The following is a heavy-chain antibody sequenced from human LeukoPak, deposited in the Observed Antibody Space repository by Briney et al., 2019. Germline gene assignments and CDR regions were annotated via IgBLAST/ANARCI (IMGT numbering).Heavy chain of an antibody. Sequence: GGSLRLSCAASGFTFSNAWMSWVRQAPGKGLKWVPNIKQDGSEKYYVDSVKGRFTISRDNAKNSLYLQMNSLRAEDTAVYYCARGGYSYGYGAFDIWGQGTMVTVSS. CDR3: ARGGYSYGYGAFDI. CDR1: GFTFSNAW. D-gene: IGHD5-18*01. J-gene: IGHJ3*02. CDR2: IKQDGSEK. V-gene: IGHV3-7*01.